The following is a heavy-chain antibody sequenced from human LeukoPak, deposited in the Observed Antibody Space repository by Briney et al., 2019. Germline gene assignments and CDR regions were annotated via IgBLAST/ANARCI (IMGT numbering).Heavy chain of an antibody. D-gene: IGHD2-2*01. CDR1: DFTFSSYW. CDR3: ARVPYCSTSCYAFDY. V-gene: IGHV3-74*01. J-gene: IGHJ4*02. CDR2: INSDGSST. Sequence: QPGGSLRLSCAASDFTFSSYWMHWVRHAPGKGLVWVSRINSDGSSTSYADSVKGRFTIPRDNAKNTLYLQMNSLRAEDTAVYYCARVPYCSTSCYAFDYWGQGTLVTVSS.